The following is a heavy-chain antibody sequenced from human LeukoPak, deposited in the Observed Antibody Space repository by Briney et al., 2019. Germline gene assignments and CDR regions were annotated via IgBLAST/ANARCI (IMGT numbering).Heavy chain of an antibody. Sequence: GASVTVSCTVSGYTLTELSMHWVRQAPGKGLEWMGGFDPEDGETIYAQKFQGRVTMTEDTSTDTAYMELSSLRSEDTAVYYCATSWGGCSSTSCLFDYWGQGTLVTVSS. CDR3: ATSWGGCSSTSCLFDY. V-gene: IGHV1-24*01. CDR1: GYTLTELS. J-gene: IGHJ4*02. D-gene: IGHD2-2*01. CDR2: FDPEDGET.